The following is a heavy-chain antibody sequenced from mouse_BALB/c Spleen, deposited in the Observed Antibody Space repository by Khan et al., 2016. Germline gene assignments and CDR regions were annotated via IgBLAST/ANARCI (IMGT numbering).Heavy chain of an antibody. V-gene: IGHV2-3*01. CDR1: GFSLNNYG. J-gene: IGHJ4*01. CDR2: IWGDGST. Sequence: QVQLKESGPGLVAPSQSLSITCTVSGFSLNNYGVSWVRQPPGKGLEWLGVIWGDGSTNYHSALMSRLSIIKDNSKSQVFLKLNSLQTDDTATYXYAKSPNWGNYAMDYWGQGTSVTVSS. D-gene: IGHD4-1*01. CDR3: AKSPNWGNYAMDY.